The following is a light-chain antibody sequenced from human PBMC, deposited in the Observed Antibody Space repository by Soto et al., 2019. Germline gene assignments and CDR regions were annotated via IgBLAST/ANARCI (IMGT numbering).Light chain of an antibody. V-gene: IGKV4-1*01. CDR2: WAS. J-gene: IGKJ1*01. CDR1: QSVLYSSNNKNY. CDR3: QHYYSDPPWT. Sequence: DIVMTQSPDSLAVSLGERATINCRSSQSVLYSSNNKNYLGWYQQKPGQAPKLLIYWASTRESGVPDRFSGSGSGTDFTLTISSLQAEDVGVYYCQHYYSDPPWTFGQGTKVEIK.